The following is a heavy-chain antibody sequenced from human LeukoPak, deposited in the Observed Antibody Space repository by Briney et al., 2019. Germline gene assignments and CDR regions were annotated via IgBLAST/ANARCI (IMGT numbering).Heavy chain of an antibody. J-gene: IGHJ4*02. Sequence: GGSLRLSCAVSGFTFSTYGMHWVRQAPGKGLEWVAFIRYDGSNKYYVDSVKGRFTISRDNSENTLYLQMDNLRAEDTAVYYCAKNSPHSSGSFDYWGQGTLVTVSS. CDR3: AKNSPHSSGSFDY. CDR1: GFTFSTYG. V-gene: IGHV3-30*02. CDR2: IRYDGSNK. D-gene: IGHD3-22*01.